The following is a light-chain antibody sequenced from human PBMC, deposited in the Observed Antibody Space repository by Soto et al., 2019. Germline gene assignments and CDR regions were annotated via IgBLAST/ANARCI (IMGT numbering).Light chain of an antibody. Sequence: AIQLTQSPPSLSASVGDRVTITCRSSQDIRTELGWYQQKSGKAPQLLIYAASSLQSGVPSRFSGRGSGTDLTLTIDSLQPEDFATYFCLQDYNYPRTFGQGTNVDI. CDR2: AAS. CDR3: LQDYNYPRT. J-gene: IGKJ1*01. V-gene: IGKV1-6*01. CDR1: QDIRTE.